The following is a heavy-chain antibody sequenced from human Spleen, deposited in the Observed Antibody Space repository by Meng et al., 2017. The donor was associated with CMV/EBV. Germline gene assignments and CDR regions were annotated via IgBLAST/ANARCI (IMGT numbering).Heavy chain of an antibody. Sequence: GESLKISCAASGFNFDEHGMSWVRQAPGKGLEWVSGINWSGNTRGYGDSAKGRFIISRDNAKNSLYLQMNSLRAEDTAVYYCARDDLLTGFYGMDVWGQGTTVTVSS. CDR1: GFNFDEHG. J-gene: IGHJ6*02. V-gene: IGHV3-20*04. D-gene: IGHD3-9*01. CDR2: INWSGNTR. CDR3: ARDDLLTGFYGMDV.